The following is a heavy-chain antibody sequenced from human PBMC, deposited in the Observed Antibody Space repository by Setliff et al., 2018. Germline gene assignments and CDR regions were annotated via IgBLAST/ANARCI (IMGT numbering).Heavy chain of an antibody. Sequence: KTSETLSLTCTVSGASISSYYWSWIRQSPGKGLEWIGDIYYTGSTNYNPSLNSRVTISIDTAKKQFSLRLSSVTAADTAVYYCARERLYYDDLTGFSPEAFDIWGQGTMVTVSS. D-gene: IGHD3-9*01. V-gene: IGHV4-59*01. CDR1: GASISSYY. J-gene: IGHJ3*02. CDR3: ARERLYYDDLTGFSPEAFDI. CDR2: IYYTGST.